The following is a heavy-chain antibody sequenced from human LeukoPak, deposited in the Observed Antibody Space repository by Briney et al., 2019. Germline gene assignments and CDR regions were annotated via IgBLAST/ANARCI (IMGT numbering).Heavy chain of an antibody. CDR2: INPNSGGT. CDR3: ARDSPYDSSGYYPDY. CDR1: GYTFTGYY. Sequence: ASVKVSCKASGYTFTGYYMHWVRQAPGQGLEWMGWINPNSGGTNYAQKFQGRVTMTRDTSISTAYMELSRLRSDDTAVYYCARDSPYDSSGYYPDYWGQGTLVTVSS. V-gene: IGHV1-2*02. D-gene: IGHD3-22*01. J-gene: IGHJ4*02.